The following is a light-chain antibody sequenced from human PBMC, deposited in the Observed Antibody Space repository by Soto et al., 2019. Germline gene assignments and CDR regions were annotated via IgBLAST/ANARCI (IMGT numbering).Light chain of an antibody. V-gene: IGKV1-5*01. J-gene: IGKJ1*01. CDR1: QSVSMW. Sequence: DTRMSQSPSTLSASVGDRVTITCRASQSVSMWLAWFQQKPGKAPRLLIYDASKLESGVPSRFSGSGSGTEFTLTISSLQPEDSATYYCQQYNTYLTWAFGQGTKVDI. CDR3: QQYNTYLTWA. CDR2: DAS.